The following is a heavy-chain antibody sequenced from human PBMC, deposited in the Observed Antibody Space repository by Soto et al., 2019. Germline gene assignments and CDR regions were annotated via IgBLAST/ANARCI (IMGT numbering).Heavy chain of an antibody. Sequence: GGSLRLSCAASKFSFSSYWMHWVRQVPGKGPAWVSRINHDGSKTEYADSVKGRFTISRDNTKNTLYLQMNSLRVEDTAMYYCVREPWGFSGTWYDYWGQGTLVTGS. CDR2: INHDGSKT. J-gene: IGHJ4*02. CDR3: VREPWGFSGTWYDY. D-gene: IGHD6-13*01. CDR1: KFSFSSYW. V-gene: IGHV3-74*01.